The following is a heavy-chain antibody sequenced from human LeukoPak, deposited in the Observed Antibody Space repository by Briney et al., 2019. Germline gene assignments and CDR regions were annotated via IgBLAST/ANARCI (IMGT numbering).Heavy chain of an antibody. D-gene: IGHD3-22*01. V-gene: IGHV3-11*01. CDR3: ASHYYDSSGYYPDY. J-gene: IGHJ4*02. Sequence: PGGSLRLSCAASGFTFSDYYMSWIRQAPGQGLEWVSYISSSGGTMFYADSVKGRFTISRDNAKNSLYLQMNSLRAEDTAVYYCASHYYDSSGYYPDYWGQGTLVTVSS. CDR1: GFTFSDYY. CDR2: ISSSGGTM.